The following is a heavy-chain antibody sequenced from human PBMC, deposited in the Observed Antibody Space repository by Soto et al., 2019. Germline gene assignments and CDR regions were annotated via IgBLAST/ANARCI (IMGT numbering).Heavy chain of an antibody. CDR2: IRSKANSYAT. V-gene: IGHV3-73*01. CDR1: GFIFSDSD. CDR3: TRYYFDSSAGVDYVMDV. Sequence: HPGGSLRLSCAASGFIFSDSDLHWVRQASGEGLEWVGRIRSKANSYATAYAASVKGRFTISRDDSKNTAYLQMNSLETEDTALYYCTRYYFDSSAGVDYVMDVWGQGTTVTVSS. D-gene: IGHD3-22*01. J-gene: IGHJ6*02.